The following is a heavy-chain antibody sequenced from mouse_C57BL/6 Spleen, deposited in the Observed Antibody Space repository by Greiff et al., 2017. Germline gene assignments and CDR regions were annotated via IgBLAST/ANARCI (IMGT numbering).Heavy chain of an antibody. V-gene: IGHV5-2*01. CDR2: INSDGGST. J-gene: IGHJ4*01. D-gene: IGHD2-2*01. CDR3: ARQVVTTGYYYAMDY. CDR1: EYEFPSHD. Sequence: EVHLVESGGGLVQPGESLKLSCESNEYEFPSHDMSWVRKTPEKRLELVAAINSDGGSTYYPDTMERRFIISRDNTKKTLYLQMSSLRSEDTALYYCARQVVTTGYYYAMDYWGQGTSVTVSS.